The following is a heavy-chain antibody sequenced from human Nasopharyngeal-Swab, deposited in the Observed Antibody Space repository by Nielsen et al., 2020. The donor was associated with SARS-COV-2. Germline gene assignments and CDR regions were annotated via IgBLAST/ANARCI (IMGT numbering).Heavy chain of an antibody. CDR1: GFTFSSYS. D-gene: IGHD3-16*01. CDR3: ARERLGELFVDY. J-gene: IGHJ4*02. Sequence: GGSLRLSCAASGFTFSSYSMNWVRQAPGKGLEWVSSISSSSSYIYYADSVKGRFTISRGNAKNSLYLQMNSLRAEDTAVYYCARERLGELFVDYWGQGTLVTVSS. V-gene: IGHV3-21*01. CDR2: ISSSSSYI.